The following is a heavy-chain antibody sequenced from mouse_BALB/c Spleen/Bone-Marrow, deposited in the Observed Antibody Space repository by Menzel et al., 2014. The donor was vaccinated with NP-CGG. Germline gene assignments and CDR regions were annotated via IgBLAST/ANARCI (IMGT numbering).Heavy chain of an antibody. J-gene: IGHJ2*01. V-gene: IGHV1-26*01. CDR2: VNPNNGGT. D-gene: IGHD1-1*02. CDR1: GYSLTGYY. Sequence: VQLQQSGPDLVKPVASVRISCKASGYSLTGYYMHWVKQSHGKSLEWIGRVNPNNGGTSYNQKFKGKAILTVDKSSSTAYMELRSLTSEDSAVYYCAIGNYFDYWGQGTTLTVSS. CDR3: AIGNYFDY.